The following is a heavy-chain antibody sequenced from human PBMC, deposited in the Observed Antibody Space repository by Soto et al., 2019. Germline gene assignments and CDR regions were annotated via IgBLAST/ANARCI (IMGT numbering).Heavy chain of an antibody. CDR2: ISAYNGNT. CDR1: GYTFTSYG. V-gene: IGHV1-18*01. CDR3: ARDARCMSGWPNWFAP. Sequence: ASVKVSCKASGYTFTSYGISWVRQAPGQGLEWMGWISAYNGNTNYAQKLQGRVTMTTDTSTSTAYMELRSLRSDDTAVYYCARDARCMSGWPNWFAPWGQGTLVTVSS. D-gene: IGHD6-19*01. J-gene: IGHJ5*02.